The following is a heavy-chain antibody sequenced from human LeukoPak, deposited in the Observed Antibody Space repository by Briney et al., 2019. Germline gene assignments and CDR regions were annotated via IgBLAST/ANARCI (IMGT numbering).Heavy chain of an antibody. CDR2: IYYSGST. Sequence: SETLSLTCTVSGGSISSYYWSWIRQPPGKGLEWIGYIYYSGSTNYNPSLKSRVTISVDTSKNQFSLKLSSVTAADTVVYYCARDPATQGYFDYWGQGTLVTVSS. V-gene: IGHV4-59*01. D-gene: IGHD6-25*01. CDR1: GGSISSYY. J-gene: IGHJ4*02. CDR3: ARDPATQGYFDY.